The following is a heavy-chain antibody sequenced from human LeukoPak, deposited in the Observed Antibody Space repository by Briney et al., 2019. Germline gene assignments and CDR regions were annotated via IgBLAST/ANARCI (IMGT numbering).Heavy chain of an antibody. CDR1: GGSISSGSYY. CDR2: IYTSGST. J-gene: IGHJ5*02. V-gene: IGHV4-61*02. CDR3: ARGNSSSWYYWFDP. D-gene: IGHD6-13*01. Sequence: SQTLSLTCTVSGGSISSGSYYWSWIRQPAGKGLEWIGRIYTSGSTNYNPSLKSRVTISVDTPKNQFSLKLSSVTAADTAVYYCARGNSSSWYYWFDPWGQGTLVTVSS.